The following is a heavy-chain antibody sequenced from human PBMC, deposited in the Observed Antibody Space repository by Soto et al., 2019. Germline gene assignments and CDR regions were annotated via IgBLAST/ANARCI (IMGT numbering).Heavy chain of an antibody. Sequence: QVQLVQSGAEEKKPGASVKGSCKASGYTFTSYAMHWVRQAPGQRFEWMGWINAGNGNTKYSQKCQGRVTITRDTSASTAYMELSSLRSEDTAVYYCARSIVVVTALDYWGQGTLVTVSS. D-gene: IGHD2-21*02. J-gene: IGHJ4*02. CDR1: GYTFTSYA. CDR2: INAGNGNT. V-gene: IGHV1-3*05. CDR3: ARSIVVVTALDY.